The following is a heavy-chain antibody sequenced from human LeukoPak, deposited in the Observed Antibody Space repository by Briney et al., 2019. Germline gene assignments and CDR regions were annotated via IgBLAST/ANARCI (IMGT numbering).Heavy chain of an antibody. CDR3: ARDTNLRDSFDI. J-gene: IGHJ3*02. V-gene: IGHV4-59*01. D-gene: IGHD2-8*01. CDR1: GGSISSYY. CDR2: IYYSGST. Sequence: SETLSLTCTVSGGSISSYYWSWIRQPPGKGLEWIGSIYYSGSTYYNPSLKSRVTISVDTSKNQFSLKLSSVTAADTAVYYCARDTNLRDSFDIWGQGTMVTVSS.